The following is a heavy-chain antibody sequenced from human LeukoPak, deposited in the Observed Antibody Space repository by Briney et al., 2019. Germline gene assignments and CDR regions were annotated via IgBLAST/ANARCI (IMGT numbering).Heavy chain of an antibody. CDR1: GFTFADYS. CDR2: ITANSGSI. V-gene: IGHV3-9*01. D-gene: IGHD3-3*01. Sequence: GRSLRLSCEGSGFTFADYSIHWVRQIPGKGLEWVSVITANSGSIGYADSVRGRFTISRDNAKNSLYLQMNSLRAEDTAFYYCARHDFWSGFKGGDYWGQGTLVTVSS. CDR3: ARHDFWSGFKGGDY. J-gene: IGHJ4*02.